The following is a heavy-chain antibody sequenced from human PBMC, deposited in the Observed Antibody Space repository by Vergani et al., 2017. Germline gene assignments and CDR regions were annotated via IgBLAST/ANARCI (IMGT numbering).Heavy chain of an antibody. D-gene: IGHD6-19*01. CDR1: GFTFSSYA. CDR3: AKDRSRAFGAVADRFDP. CDR2: ISSNGGST. Sequence: VQLVESGGGLVQPGGSLRLSCSASGFTFSSYAMHWVRQAPGKGLEYVSAISSNGGSTYYADSVKGRFTISRDNSKNTLYLQMNSLRAEDTAVYYCAKDRSRAFGAVADRFDPWGQGTRVTGSS. J-gene: IGHJ5*02. V-gene: IGHV3-64*04.